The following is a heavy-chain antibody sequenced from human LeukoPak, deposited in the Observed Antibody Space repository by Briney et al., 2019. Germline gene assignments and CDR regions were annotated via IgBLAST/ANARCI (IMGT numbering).Heavy chain of an antibody. V-gene: IGHV1-8*01. D-gene: IGHD3-10*02. J-gene: IGHJ6*02. CDR3: ARGPVEAVFGVSTED. Sequence: ASVKVSCKASGYTFTSYDINWVRQATGQGLELIGWMNPSSGNTGYAQKFQGRVSMTRDTSISTAYMELSSLRSEDTAVYYCARGPVEAVFGVSTEDWGQGATVTVSS. CDR2: MNPSSGNT. CDR1: GYTFTSYD.